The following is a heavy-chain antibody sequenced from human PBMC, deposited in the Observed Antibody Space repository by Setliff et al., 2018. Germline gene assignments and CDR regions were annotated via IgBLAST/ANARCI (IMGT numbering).Heavy chain of an antibody. Sequence: ETLSLTCTVSGASVRSHYWSWIRQSPEKGLEWIGFFFYSGDTKSNPSLKSRVTMSVDTSKNQFSLRLNSVTAADTAVYYCARDRTYYGSGTYTRYFDYGGQGTLVTVSS. CDR1: GASVRSHY. D-gene: IGHD3-10*01. CDR2: FFYSGDT. CDR3: ARDRTYYGSGTYTRYFDY. J-gene: IGHJ4*02. V-gene: IGHV4-59*02.